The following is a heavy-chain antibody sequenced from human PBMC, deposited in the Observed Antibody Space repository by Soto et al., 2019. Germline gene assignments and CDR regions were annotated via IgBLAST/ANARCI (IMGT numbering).Heavy chain of an antibody. Sequence: GGSLRLSCAASGFTFSSYGMHWVRQAPGKGLEWVAVIWYDGSNKYYADSVKGRFTISRDNSKNTLYLQMNSLRAEDTAVYYCARDGLERDLGGSYHFDYWGQGTLVTVSS. CDR3: ARDGLERDLGGSYHFDY. CDR2: IWYDGSNK. D-gene: IGHD1-26*01. CDR1: GFTFSSYG. V-gene: IGHV3-33*01. J-gene: IGHJ4*02.